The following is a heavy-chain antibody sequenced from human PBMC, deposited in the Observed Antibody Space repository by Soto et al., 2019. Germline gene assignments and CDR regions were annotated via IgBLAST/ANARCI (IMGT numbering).Heavy chain of an antibody. Sequence: PSETLSLTCTVSGGSISSGGYYWSWIRQHPGKGLEWIGYIYYSGSTYYNPSLKSRVTISVDTSKNQFSLKLSSVTAADTAVYYCAREPYYDFWSGYPKNWFDPWGQGTLVTVSS. CDR3: AREPYYDFWSGYPKNWFDP. J-gene: IGHJ5*02. CDR2: IYYSGST. D-gene: IGHD3-3*01. V-gene: IGHV4-31*03. CDR1: GGSISSGGYY.